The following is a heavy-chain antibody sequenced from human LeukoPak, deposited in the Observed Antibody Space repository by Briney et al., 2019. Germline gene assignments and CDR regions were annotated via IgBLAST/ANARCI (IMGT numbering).Heavy chain of an antibody. CDR1: GFSFNYVW. J-gene: IGHJ6*02. CDR3: TTERNWELLRPYGMDI. CDR2: IRTKIDGETT. D-gene: IGHD1-26*01. Sequence: GGSLRLSCAASGFSFNYVWMNWVRQAPGKGLEWAGRIRTKIDGETTDYAAPVKGRFTISRDDSKTTLYLQMNSLKTEDSAVYYCTTERNWELLRPYGMDIWGQGTTVTVSS. V-gene: IGHV3-15*01.